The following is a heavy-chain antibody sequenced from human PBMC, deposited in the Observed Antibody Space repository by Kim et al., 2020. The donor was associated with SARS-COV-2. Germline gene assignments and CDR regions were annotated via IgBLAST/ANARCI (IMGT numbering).Heavy chain of an antibody. D-gene: IGHD2-8*01. Sequence: SVKVSCKASGGTFSSYAISWVRQAPGQGLEWMGRIIPILGIANYAQKFQGRVTITADKSTSTAYMELSSLRSEDTAVYYCARDTYCTNGVCYRDDAFDIWGQGTMVTVSS. CDR3: ARDTYCTNGVCYRDDAFDI. J-gene: IGHJ3*02. V-gene: IGHV1-69*04. CDR1: GGTFSSYA. CDR2: IIPILGIA.